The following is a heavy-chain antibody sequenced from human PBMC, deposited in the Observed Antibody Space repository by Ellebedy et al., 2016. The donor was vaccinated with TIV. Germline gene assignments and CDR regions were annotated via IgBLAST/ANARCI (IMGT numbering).Heavy chain of an antibody. CDR1: GFTFRSRP. Sequence: PGGSLRLSCAASGFTFRSRPMNWVRQAPGKGLEWLSYIGLATGDTHYADSVKGRFTISRESAKNSFYLQMNSLTAGDTAVYYCARGGPGGDNWFFGLWGRGTRVTVSS. J-gene: IGHJ2*01. V-gene: IGHV3-48*01. CDR3: ARGGPGGDNWFFGL. CDR2: IGLATGDT. D-gene: IGHD3-10*01.